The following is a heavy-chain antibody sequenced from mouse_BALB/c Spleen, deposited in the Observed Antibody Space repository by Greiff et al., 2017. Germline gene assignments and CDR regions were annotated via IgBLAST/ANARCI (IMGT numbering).Heavy chain of an antibody. Sequence: QVQLQQSGAELAKPGASVKMSCKASGYTFTSYWMHWVKQRPGQGLEWIGYINPSTGYTEYNQKFKDKATLTADKSSSTAYMQLSILTSEDSAVYYCARRTGDYWGQGTTLTVSS. CDR1: GYTFTSYW. V-gene: IGHV1-7*01. CDR2: INPSTGYT. D-gene: IGHD4-1*01. J-gene: IGHJ2*01. CDR3: ARRTGDY.